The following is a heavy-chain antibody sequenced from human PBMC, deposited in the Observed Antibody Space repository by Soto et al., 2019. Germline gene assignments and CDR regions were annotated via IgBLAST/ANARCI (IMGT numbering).Heavy chain of an antibody. CDR3: AREGSGSSFFDY. V-gene: IGHV4-34*01. J-gene: IGHJ4*02. Sequence: PWETLSLTCAVYGGSFSGYYWSWIRQPPGKRLEWIGEINHSGSTNYNPSLKSRVTISVDKSKNQLSLKLSSVTAADTALYYCAREGSGSSFFDYWGQGTLVTVSS. D-gene: IGHD3-10*01. CDR2: INHSGST. CDR1: GGSFSGYY.